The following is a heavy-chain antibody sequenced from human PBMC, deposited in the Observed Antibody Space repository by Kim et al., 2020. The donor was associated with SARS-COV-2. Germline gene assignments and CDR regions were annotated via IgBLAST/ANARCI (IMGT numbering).Heavy chain of an antibody. J-gene: IGHJ4*02. V-gene: IGHV1-8*01. CDR3: ARGGLVGATIVDY. Sequence: YAKKFQGRVPMTRNTSISTAYMELSSLRSDDTAVYYCARGGLVGATIVDYWGQGTLVTVSS. D-gene: IGHD1-26*01.